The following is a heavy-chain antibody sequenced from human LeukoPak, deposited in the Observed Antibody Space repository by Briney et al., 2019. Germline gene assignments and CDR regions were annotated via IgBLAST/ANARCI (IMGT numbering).Heavy chain of an antibody. V-gene: IGHV6-1*01. J-gene: IGHJ4*02. CDR2: TYYRSKWYN. Sequence: SQTLSLTSAISGDSASSNSGSWNWIRQSPSRGLEWLGRTYYRSKWYNDYAESVKSRINIKPDTSRNQFSLQLNTVTPEDTAVYYCVRDQAGLHCWVRGTLVTVSS. CDR1: GDSASSNSGS. D-gene: IGHD6-13*01. CDR3: VRDQAGLHC.